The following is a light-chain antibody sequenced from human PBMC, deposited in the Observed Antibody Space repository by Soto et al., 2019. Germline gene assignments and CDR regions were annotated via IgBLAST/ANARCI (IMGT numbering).Light chain of an antibody. CDR1: QSVSSY. CDR2: DSS. J-gene: IGKJ4*01. V-gene: IGKV3-11*01. CDR3: QQRSNWPPLT. Sequence: EIVLTQSPDTLSLSPGERATLSCRASQSVSSYLAWYQQKPGQAPRLLIYDSSNRATGIPARFSGSGSGTDFALTIISLEPEDFAVYYCQQRSNWPPLTFGGGTKVEIK.